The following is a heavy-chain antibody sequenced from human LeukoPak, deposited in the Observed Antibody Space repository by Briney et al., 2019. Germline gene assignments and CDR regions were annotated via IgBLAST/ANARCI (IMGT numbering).Heavy chain of an antibody. CDR2: INNDGSDT. CDR3: ARDGPYASPLDY. V-gene: IGHV3-74*01. J-gene: IGHJ4*02. D-gene: IGHD2-8*01. Sequence: GGSLRLSCAASGFTFSTHWIHWVRQAPGKGLVWVSRINNDGSDTIYADSVKGRFTMSRDNAKNTLYLQMNSLRAEDMAVYYCARDGPYASPLDYWGQGTLVTVSS. CDR1: GFTFSTHW.